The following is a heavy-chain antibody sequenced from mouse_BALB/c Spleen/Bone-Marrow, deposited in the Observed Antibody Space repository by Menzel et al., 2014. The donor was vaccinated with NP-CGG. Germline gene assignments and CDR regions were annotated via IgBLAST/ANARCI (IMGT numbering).Heavy chain of an antibody. Sequence: EVQLQQSGAELVKPGASVKLSCTASGFNIKDTYMNWVKQRAEQGLEWIGRIDPANGYTEYDQKFQGKATIIADTSSNTADLQLGSRTSEDTAVYYCSTLTGTFDYWAQGTTLTVSS. CDR2: IDPANGYT. V-gene: IGHV14-3*02. J-gene: IGHJ2*01. CDR3: STLTGTFDY. D-gene: IGHD4-1*01. CDR1: GFNIKDTY.